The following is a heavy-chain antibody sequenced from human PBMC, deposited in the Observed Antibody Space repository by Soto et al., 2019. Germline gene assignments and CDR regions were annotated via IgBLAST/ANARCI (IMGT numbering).Heavy chain of an antibody. V-gene: IGHV3-64D*08. CDR2: IKSLGDTT. CDR1: GFTFINFG. J-gene: IGHJ4*02. CDR3: VKDRSLAVAGGYYFDH. Sequence: QPGCSLRLACSACGFTFINFGMHWVRQAPGKGLEFVSAIKSLGDTTYYADSVRGRFIISRDNSENTLYLQMSSLRPEDTAIYYCVKDRSLAVAGGYYFDHWGQGTLVTVSS. D-gene: IGHD6-19*01.